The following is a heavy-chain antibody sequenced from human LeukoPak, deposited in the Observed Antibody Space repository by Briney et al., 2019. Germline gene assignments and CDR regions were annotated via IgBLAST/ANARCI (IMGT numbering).Heavy chain of an antibody. J-gene: IGHJ4*02. Sequence: GGSLTLSCSASGFSIRSNYISWLRPAPGKGLEWVSMIYSDGSIFQPDSVKVRFTMSRDNSKNTLYLQINSLIAEDTALYYGAKFSGGTTTLYHFDYSGEGTLVAVSS. D-gene: IGHD1-1*01. V-gene: IGHV3-53*01. CDR3: AKFSGGTTTLYHFDY. CDR2: IYSDGSI. CDR1: GFSIRSNY.